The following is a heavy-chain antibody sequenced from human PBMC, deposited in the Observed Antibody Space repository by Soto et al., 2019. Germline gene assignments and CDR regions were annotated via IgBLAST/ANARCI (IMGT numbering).Heavy chain of an antibody. CDR3: ARQTGLPVGWRVWF. Sequence: SKTLSLTCTVSGGPISTSSYYWGWIRQPPGKGREWIGSIYYSGNTYYNPSLKSRVTISVATSKNQFSLKLSSVTAADTAVYYCARQTGLPVGWRVWFWGQGTLVTVSS. CDR2: IYYSGNT. CDR1: GGPISTSSYY. D-gene: IGHD2-21*01. J-gene: IGHJ4*02. V-gene: IGHV4-39*01.